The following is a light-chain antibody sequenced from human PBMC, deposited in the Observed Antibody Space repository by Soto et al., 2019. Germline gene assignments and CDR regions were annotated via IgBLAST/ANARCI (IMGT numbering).Light chain of an antibody. CDR1: QSVSSSY. Sequence: DIVLTQSPGTLSLSPGERATLSCRASQSVSSSYLAWYQQKPGQAPRLLIYGASSRATGIPDRFSGSGSGTDFTLTISRLEPEDFAVYYCQQYDSAALTFGGGTKVEIK. J-gene: IGKJ4*01. CDR2: GAS. CDR3: QQYDSAALT. V-gene: IGKV3-20*01.